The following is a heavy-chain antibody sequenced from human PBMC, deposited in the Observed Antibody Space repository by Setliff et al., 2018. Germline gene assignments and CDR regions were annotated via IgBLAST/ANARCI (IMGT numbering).Heavy chain of an antibody. V-gene: IGHV4-39*07. J-gene: IGHJ4*02. D-gene: IGHD3-3*01. Sequence: SETLSLTCSVSGGSISSSTDYWGWIRQPPGKGLEWIGNIHYSGSTYYNPSLKSRVTISVDASKNQFSLKLDSVTAADTAVHYCARTDDYYNFYAYWGQGTLVTVS. CDR3: ARTDDYYNFYAY. CDR2: IHYSGST. CDR1: GGSISSSTDY.